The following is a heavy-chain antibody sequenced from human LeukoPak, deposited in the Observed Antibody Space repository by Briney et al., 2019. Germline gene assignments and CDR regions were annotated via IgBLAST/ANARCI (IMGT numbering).Heavy chain of an antibody. D-gene: IGHD7-27*01. V-gene: IGHV3-74*01. CDR1: GFTFINHC. CDR3: VRDGDGDVEFDY. J-gene: IGHJ4*02. Sequence: PGGSLRLSCAASGFTFINHCMHWVRQAPGKGLEWVSHVNSDGSDTTYADSVKGRFSISRDNAKNTLYLQMDSLRAEDTAIYYCVRDGDGDVEFDYWGQGALVTVSS. CDR2: VNSDGSDT.